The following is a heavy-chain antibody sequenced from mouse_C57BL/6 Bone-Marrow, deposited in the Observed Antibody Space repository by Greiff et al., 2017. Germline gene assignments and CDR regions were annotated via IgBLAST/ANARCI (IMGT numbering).Heavy chain of an antibody. CDR3: ARWGVDYGSSSYAMDD. CDR2: IDPSDSYT. CDR1: GYTFTSYW. Sequence: VQLQQPGAELVRPGTSVKLSCKASGYTFTSYWLHWVKQRPGQGLAWIGVIDPSDSYTNYNQKFKGKATLTVDPSSSTAYMQLSSLTSADSAVYDCARWGVDYGSSSYAMDDWGQGTSGTVSS. J-gene: IGHJ4*01. V-gene: IGHV1-59*01. D-gene: IGHD1-1*01.